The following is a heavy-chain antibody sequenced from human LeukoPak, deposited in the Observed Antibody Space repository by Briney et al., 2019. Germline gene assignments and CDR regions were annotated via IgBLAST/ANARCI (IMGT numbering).Heavy chain of an antibody. V-gene: IGHV1-69*02. Sequence: ASVKVSCKASGGTFSSYTISWVRQAPGQGLEWMGRIIPILGIANYAQKFQGRVTITADKSTSTAYMELSSLRSEDTAVYYCARFLAARRDAFDIWGQGTMVTVSS. CDR1: GGTFSSYT. D-gene: IGHD6-6*01. CDR3: ARFLAARRDAFDI. CDR2: IIPILGIA. J-gene: IGHJ3*02.